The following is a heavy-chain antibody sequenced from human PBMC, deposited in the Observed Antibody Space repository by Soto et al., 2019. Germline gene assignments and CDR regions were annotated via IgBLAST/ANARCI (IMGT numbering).Heavy chain of an antibody. CDR2: INHSGST. J-gene: IGHJ6*03. D-gene: IGHD5-12*01. CDR1: GGSFSGYY. Sequence: SETLSLTCAVYGGSFSGYYWSWIRQPPGKGLEWIGEINHSGSTNYNPSLKSRVTISVDTSKNQFSLKLSSVTAADTAVYYCARGARGGPYYYYYMDVWCKGTTVTVS. V-gene: IGHV4-34*01. CDR3: ARGARGGPYYYYYMDV.